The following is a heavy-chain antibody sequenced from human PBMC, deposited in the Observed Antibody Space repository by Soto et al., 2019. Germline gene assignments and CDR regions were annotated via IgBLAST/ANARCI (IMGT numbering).Heavy chain of an antibody. CDR2: ISGSGGST. V-gene: IGHV3-23*01. CDR3: AKSYCGGDCYSDFDY. D-gene: IGHD2-21*02. Sequence: GFPRLACAASGFTFMSYAMSCFLQSAVKGLEWVSAISGSGGSTYYADSVKGRFTISRDNSKNTLYLQMNSLRAEDTAVYYCAKSYCGGDCYSDFDYWVQGTLVTVSS. CDR1: GFTFMSYA. J-gene: IGHJ4*02.